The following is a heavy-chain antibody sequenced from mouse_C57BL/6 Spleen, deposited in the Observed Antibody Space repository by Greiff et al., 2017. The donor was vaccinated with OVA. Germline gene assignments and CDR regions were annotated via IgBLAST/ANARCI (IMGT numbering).Heavy chain of an antibody. J-gene: IGHJ4*01. CDR1: GFSLTSYA. V-gene: IGHV2-9-1*01. CDR2: IWTGGGT. D-gene: IGHD5-5*01. Sequence: VQLQQSGPGLVAPSQSLSITCTVSGFSLTSYAISWVRQPPGKGLEWLGVIWTGGGTNYNSALKSRLSISKDNSKSQVFLKMNSLQTEDTARYYCASLYLYAMDYWGQGTSVTVSS. CDR3: ASLYLYAMDY.